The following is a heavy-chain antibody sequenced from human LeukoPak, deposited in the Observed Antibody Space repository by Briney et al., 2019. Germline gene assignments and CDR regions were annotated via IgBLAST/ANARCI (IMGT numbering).Heavy chain of an antibody. CDR2: IKHDGTEQ. D-gene: IGHD6-19*01. J-gene: IGHJ4*02. CDR3: AKEAVAGSFDY. V-gene: IGHV3-7*03. CDR1: GFTFSKYW. Sequence: GGSLRLSCAASGFTFSKYWMSWVRQAPGKGLEWVGNIKHDGTEQYYVDSMRGRSTISRDSSKNMLYLQMNSLRAEDTAVYYCAKEAVAGSFDYWGQGTLVTVSS.